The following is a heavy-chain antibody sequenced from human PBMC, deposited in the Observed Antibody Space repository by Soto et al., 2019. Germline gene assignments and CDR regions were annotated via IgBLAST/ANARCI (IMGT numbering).Heavy chain of an antibody. D-gene: IGHD3-16*02. CDR3: ARSGSYPLYDFDY. CDR2: IFSSGDE. CDR1: GFSLNTARMG. J-gene: IGHJ4*02. Sequence: QVTLKESGPVLVRPTETLRLTCTVSGFSLNTARMGVSWIRQPPGKALEWLAHIFSSGDESYTPSLKTRLTISTDTSKRHVVLTMTNVDPVDTATYYCARSGSYPLYDFDYWGQGALVTVSS. V-gene: IGHV2-26*01.